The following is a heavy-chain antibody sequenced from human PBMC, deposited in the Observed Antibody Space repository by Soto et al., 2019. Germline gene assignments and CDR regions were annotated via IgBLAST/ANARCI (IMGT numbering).Heavy chain of an antibody. CDR1: GFTFSSYA. J-gene: IGHJ5*02. D-gene: IGHD6-19*01. V-gene: IGHV3-30-3*01. CDR2: ISYDGSNK. Sequence: QVQLVESGGGVVQPGRSLRLSCAASGFTFSSYAMHWVRQAPGKGLEWVAVISYDGSNKYYADSVKGRFTISRDNSKNTLYLQMNSLRAEDTAVYYCARAQQWLVRYNWFDPWGQGTLVTVSS. CDR3: ARAQQWLVRYNWFDP.